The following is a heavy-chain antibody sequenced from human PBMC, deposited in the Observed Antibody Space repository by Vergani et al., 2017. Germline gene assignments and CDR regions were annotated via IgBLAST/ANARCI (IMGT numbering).Heavy chain of an antibody. CDR3: ARKSIAVAGSFDY. CDR2: IKQDGSEK. Sequence: EVQLVESGGGLVQPGGSLRLSCAASGFTFSSYWMSWVRQAPGKGLEWVANIKQDGSEKYYVDSVKGRFTISRDNAKNALYLQMNSLRAEDTAVYYCARKSIAVAGSFDYWGQGTLVTVSS. V-gene: IGHV3-7*03. D-gene: IGHD6-19*01. CDR1: GFTFSSYW. J-gene: IGHJ4*02.